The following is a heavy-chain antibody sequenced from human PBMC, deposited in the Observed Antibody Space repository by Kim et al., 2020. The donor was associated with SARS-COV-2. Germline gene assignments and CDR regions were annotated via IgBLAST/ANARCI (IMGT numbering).Heavy chain of an antibody. Sequence: SETLSLTCNVSGGSISSSSYYWGWIRQPPGKGLEWIGSIYYSGSTYYNPSLKSRVTISVDTSKNQFSLKLSSVTAADTAVYYCASLGYSGYEADYWGQGTLVTVSS. CDR2: IYYSGST. J-gene: IGHJ4*02. CDR3: ASLGYSGYEADY. V-gene: IGHV4-39*01. CDR1: GGSISSSSYY. D-gene: IGHD5-12*01.